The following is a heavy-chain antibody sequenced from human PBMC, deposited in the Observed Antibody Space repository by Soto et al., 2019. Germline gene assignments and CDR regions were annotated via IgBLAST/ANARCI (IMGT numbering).Heavy chain of an antibody. CDR2: IIPIPGTA. J-gene: IGHJ6*02. CDR3: ARSQGSSTSLEIYYYYYYGMDV. Sequence: QVQLVQSGAEVKKPGSSVKVSCKASGGTFGSYAISWVRQAPGQGLEWMGGIIPIPGTANYAQKFQGRVTIAADESTSTAYMELSSLRSEDTAVYYCARSQGSSTSLEIYYYYYYGMDVWGQGDHGHRLL. CDR1: GGTFGSYA. D-gene: IGHD2-2*01. V-gene: IGHV1-69*01.